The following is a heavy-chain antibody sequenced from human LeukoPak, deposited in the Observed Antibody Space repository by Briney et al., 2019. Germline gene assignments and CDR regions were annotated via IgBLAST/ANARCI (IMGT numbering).Heavy chain of an antibody. CDR3: AKGGEYYDILTGYYTDYFDY. CDR2: ISGSGGST. Sequence: GGSLRLSCAASGFTFSSYAMSWVRQAPGKGLEWVSAISGSGGSTYYADSVKGRFTISRDNSKNTLYLQMNSLRAEDTAVYYCAKGGEYYDILTGYYTDYFDYWGQGTLVTVSS. CDR1: GFTFSSYA. D-gene: IGHD3-9*01. V-gene: IGHV3-23*01. J-gene: IGHJ4*02.